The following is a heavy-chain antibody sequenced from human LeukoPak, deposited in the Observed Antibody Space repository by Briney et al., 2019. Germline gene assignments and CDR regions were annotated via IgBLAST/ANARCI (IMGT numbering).Heavy chain of an antibody. V-gene: IGHV1-69*01. CDR3: ARVLYNGGYIQY. Sequence: SVKVSCKASGGTFSSYAISWVRQAPGQGLEWMGGIIPIFGTANYAQKFQGRVTITADESTSTAYMELSSLRSEDTAVYYCARVLYNGGYIQYWGQGTLVTVSS. CDR2: IIPIFGTA. J-gene: IGHJ1*01. CDR1: GGTFSSYA. D-gene: IGHD2-2*02.